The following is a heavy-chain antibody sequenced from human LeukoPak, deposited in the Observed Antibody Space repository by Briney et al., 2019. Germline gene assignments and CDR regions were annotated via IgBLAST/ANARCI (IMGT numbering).Heavy chain of an antibody. CDR3: ARDSNYYDRDWFDP. CDR1: GFTFSSYG. D-gene: IGHD3-22*01. V-gene: IGHV3-33*01. CDR2: IWYDGSNK. Sequence: GGSLRLSCAASGFTFSSYGMHWVRQAPGKGPEWVAVIWYDGSNKYYADSVKGRFTISRDNSKNTLYLQVNSLRAEDTAVYYCARDSNYYDRDWFDPWGQGTLVTVSS. J-gene: IGHJ5*02.